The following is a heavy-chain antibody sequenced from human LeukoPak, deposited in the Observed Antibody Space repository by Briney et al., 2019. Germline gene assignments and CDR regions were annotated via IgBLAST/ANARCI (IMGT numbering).Heavy chain of an antibody. D-gene: IGHD3-22*01. CDR2: INPNSGGT. J-gene: IGHJ4*02. CDR1: GYTFTGYY. CDR3: ARDPPYYYDSSRLFDY. V-gene: IGHV1-2*02. Sequence: GASVKVSCKASGYTFTGYYMHWVRQAPGQGLEWMGWINPNSGGTNYAQKFQGRVTMTRDTSISTAYMELSRLRSDDTAVYYCARDPPYYYDSSRLFDYWGQGTLVTVSS.